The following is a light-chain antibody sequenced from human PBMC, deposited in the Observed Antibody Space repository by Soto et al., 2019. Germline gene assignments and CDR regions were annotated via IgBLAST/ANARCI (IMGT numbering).Light chain of an antibody. J-gene: IGKJ2*01. CDR1: QSVSGN. CDR2: GAS. CDR3: QQYNNWPPYT. Sequence: EIVMTQSPATLSVSPGERATLSCRASQSVSGNLAWYQQKPGQAHRLLIYGASTRATGIPARFSGSGSGTEFTLTISSLKSEDFAVYYCQQYNNWPPYTFGQGTKLEIK. V-gene: IGKV3-15*01.